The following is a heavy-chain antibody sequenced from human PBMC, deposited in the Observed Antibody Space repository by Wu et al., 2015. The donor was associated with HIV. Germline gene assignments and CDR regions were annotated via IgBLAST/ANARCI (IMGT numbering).Heavy chain of an antibody. J-gene: IGHJ3*02. D-gene: IGHD1-26*01. V-gene: IGHV1-2*02. CDR1: GYTFTGYY. Sequence: QVQLVQSGAEVKKPGASVKVSCKASGYTFTGYYMHWVRQAPGQGLEWMGWINPNSGGTNYAQKFQGRVTMTRDTSISTAYMELSRLRSDDTAVYYCARDRAPKWELDAFDIWGQGQWSPSLQ. CDR2: INPNSGGT. CDR3: ARDRAPKWELDAFDI.